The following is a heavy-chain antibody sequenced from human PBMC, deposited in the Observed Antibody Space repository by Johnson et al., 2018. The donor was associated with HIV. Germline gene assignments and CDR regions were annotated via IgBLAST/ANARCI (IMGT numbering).Heavy chain of an antibody. Sequence: QVKLVESGGGLAKPGGSLRLSCAASGFTFSSFAIHWVRQAPGKGLEWVAVIWYDGTFYADSVKGRFTISRDNSKNTLYLQMNSLRAEDTAVYYCAKDLTSFIVGANDAFDIWGQGTMVTVSS. D-gene: IGHD1-26*01. CDR2: IWYDGT. CDR3: AKDLTSFIVGANDAFDI. J-gene: IGHJ3*02. V-gene: IGHV3-30*04. CDR1: GFTFSSFA.